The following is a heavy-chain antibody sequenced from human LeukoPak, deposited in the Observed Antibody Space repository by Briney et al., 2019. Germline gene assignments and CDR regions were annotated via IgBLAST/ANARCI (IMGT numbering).Heavy chain of an antibody. CDR2: IFGSGGSP. Sequence: PGGSLRLSCEASGFTFGSFAMYWVRQAPGKGLEWIAGIFGSGGSPHYADSVKGRFTISRDNFKSTAYLQINSLRAEDTAVYYCGKTTAGYSSGQKPAWPVDYWGQGTLVTVSS. J-gene: IGHJ4*02. CDR3: GKTTAGYSSGQKPAWPVDY. D-gene: IGHD5-18*01. V-gene: IGHV3-23*01. CDR1: GFTFGSFA.